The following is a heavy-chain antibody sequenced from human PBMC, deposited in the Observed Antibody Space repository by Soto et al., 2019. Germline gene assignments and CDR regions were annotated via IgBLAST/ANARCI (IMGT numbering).Heavy chain of an antibody. D-gene: IGHD3-10*01. CDR2: IYYSGST. CDR1: GGSISSYY. CDR3: ASRSMVRGDPFDY. V-gene: IGHV4-59*08. J-gene: IGHJ4*02. Sequence: QVQLQESGPGLVKPSETLSLTCTVSGGSISSYYWSWIRQPPGKGLEWIGYIYYSGSTNYNPSLKSRVTISVDTSKNQFSLKLSSVTAADTAVYCCASRSMVRGDPFDYWGQGTLVTVSS.